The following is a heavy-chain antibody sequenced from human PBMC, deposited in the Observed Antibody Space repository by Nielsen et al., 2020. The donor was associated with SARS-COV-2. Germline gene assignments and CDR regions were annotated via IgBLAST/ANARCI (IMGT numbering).Heavy chain of an antibody. CDR3: ARDTVPGFGVVSEGGW. Sequence: WIRQPPGKGLEWVSVIYSGGSTYYADSVKGRFTISRDNSKNTLYLQMNSLRAEDTAVYYCARDTVPGFGVVSEGGWWGQGTLVTVSS. D-gene: IGHD3-3*01. J-gene: IGHJ4*02. V-gene: IGHV3-53*01. CDR2: IYSGGST.